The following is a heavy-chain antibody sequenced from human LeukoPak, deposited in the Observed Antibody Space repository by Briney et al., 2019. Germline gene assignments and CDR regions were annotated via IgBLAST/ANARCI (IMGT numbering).Heavy chain of an antibody. Sequence: GGSLRLSCAASGFTFSGYGMHWVRQAPGKGLEWVAFIRSDGSNKYYTDSVKGRFTISRDNSMNTLFLQMNSLTADDTAVYYCARDDILTGYSLDYWGQGTLVTFSS. CDR3: ARDDILTGYSLDY. CDR2: IRSDGSNK. CDR1: GFTFSGYG. V-gene: IGHV3-30*02. D-gene: IGHD3-9*01. J-gene: IGHJ4*02.